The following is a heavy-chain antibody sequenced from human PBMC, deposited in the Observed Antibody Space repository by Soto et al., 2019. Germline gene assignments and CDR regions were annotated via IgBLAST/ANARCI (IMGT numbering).Heavy chain of an antibody. D-gene: IGHD2-2*01. CDR3: AKDLGLTIVVVPAGGPFDY. J-gene: IGHJ4*02. CDR1: GFTFSSYA. CDR2: ISGSGGST. V-gene: IGHV3-23*01. Sequence: GGSLRLSCAASGFTFSSYAMSWVRQAPGKGLEWVSAISGSGGSTYYADSVKGRFTISRDNSKNTLYLQMNSLRAEDTAVYYCAKDLGLTIVVVPAGGPFDYWGQGTLVTVSS.